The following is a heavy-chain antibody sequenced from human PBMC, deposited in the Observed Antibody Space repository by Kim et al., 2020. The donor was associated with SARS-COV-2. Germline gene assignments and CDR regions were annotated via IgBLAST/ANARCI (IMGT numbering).Heavy chain of an antibody. Sequence: GGSLRLSCAASGFTFSNFAMSWIRQASGRGLEWVSAVSGNGGTTYYADSVKGRFTISRDNSRNTVDLQMNSLRAEDSAVYYCSKDRGGYTSSWYKGAYHFAAWGQGTLVTVSS. CDR3: SKDRGGYTSSWYKGAYHFAA. J-gene: IGHJ1*01. D-gene: IGHD6-13*01. CDR1: GFTFSNFA. V-gene: IGHV3-23*01. CDR2: VSGNGGTT.